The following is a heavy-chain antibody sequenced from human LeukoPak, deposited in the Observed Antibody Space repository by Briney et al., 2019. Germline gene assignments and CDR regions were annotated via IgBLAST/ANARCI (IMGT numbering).Heavy chain of an antibody. V-gene: IGHV5-51*01. CDR2: IYPGDSDT. CDR3: ARGLYGSGSYYPFDY. D-gene: IGHD3-10*01. CDR1: GYSFTSYW. J-gene: IGHJ4*02. Sequence: GESLKISCKGSGYSFTSYWIGWVRQMPGKGLEWMGIIYPGDSDTRYSPSFQGQVTISADKSISTAYLQWSSLKASDTAMYYCARGLYGSGSYYPFDYWGQGTLVTVSS.